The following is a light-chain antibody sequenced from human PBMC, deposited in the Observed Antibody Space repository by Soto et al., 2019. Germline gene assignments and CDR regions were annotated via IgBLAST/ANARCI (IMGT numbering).Light chain of an antibody. V-gene: IGLV2-14*01. J-gene: IGLJ1*01. CDR1: SSDVGSYNY. CDR3: ISYTGSDTSYV. Sequence: QSALTQPASVSGSPGQSITISCTGTSSDVGSYNYVAWYQQFPGKTPKLMIYEVRNRPSGVSSRFSGSKSGNTASLTISGLQAEAEADYYCISYTGSDTSYVFGTGTKLTVL. CDR2: EVR.